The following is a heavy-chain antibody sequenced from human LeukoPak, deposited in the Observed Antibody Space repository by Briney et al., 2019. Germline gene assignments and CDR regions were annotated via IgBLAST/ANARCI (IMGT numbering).Heavy chain of an antibody. CDR1: GFTFSSYG. Sequence: GGSLRLSCAASGFTFSSYGMHWVRQAPGKGLEWVAFIRYDGSNKYYADSVKGRFTISRDNSKNTLYLQMKSLRVEDTAVYYCAKGGGYEAQYYYYYLDVWGKGTTVTISS. CDR2: IRYDGSNK. CDR3: AKGGGYEAQYYYYYLDV. D-gene: IGHD5-12*01. J-gene: IGHJ6*03. V-gene: IGHV3-30*02.